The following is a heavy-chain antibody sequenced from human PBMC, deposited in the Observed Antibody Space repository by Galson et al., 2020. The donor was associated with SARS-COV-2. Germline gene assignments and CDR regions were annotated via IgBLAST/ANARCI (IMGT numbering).Heavy chain of an antibody. CDR2: TYYRSQWST. CDR3: AGRVAGAGSLHI. J-gene: IGHJ3*02. Sequence: SQTLSLTCAISGDSVSSNSAAWNWIRQSPSSGLAWLGRTYYRSQWSTDYAVSVKSRITINPDTSKNQFSLQLNSVTPEDTAIYYCAGRVAGAGSLHIWGQGTMVIVSS. CDR1: GDSVSSNSAA. V-gene: IGHV6-1*01. D-gene: IGHD6-13*01.